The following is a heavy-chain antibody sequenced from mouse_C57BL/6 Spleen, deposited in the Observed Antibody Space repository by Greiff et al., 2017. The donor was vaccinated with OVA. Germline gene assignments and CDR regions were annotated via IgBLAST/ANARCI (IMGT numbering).Heavy chain of an antibody. D-gene: IGHD1-1*01. CDR2: IHPNSGST. CDR1: GYTFTSYW. Sequence: QVQLQQPGAELVKPGASVQLSCKASGYTFTSYWMHWVKQRPGQGLEWIGMIHPNSGSTNYNEKFKSKATLTVDKSSSTAYMQLSSLTSEDSAVYYCARYYYGSYWYFDVWGTGTTVTVSS. CDR3: ARYYYGSYWYFDV. J-gene: IGHJ1*03. V-gene: IGHV1-64*01.